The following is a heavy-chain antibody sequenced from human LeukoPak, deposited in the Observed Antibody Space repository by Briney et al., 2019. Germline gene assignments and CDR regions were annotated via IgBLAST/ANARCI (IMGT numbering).Heavy chain of an antibody. V-gene: IGHV3-74*01. J-gene: IGHJ4*02. Sequence: GGSLRLSCAASGFTFTSYWMHWVRKAPGKGLAWVSRINSDGSSTIYADSVKGRFTISRDHAKSTLYLQMNSLRAEDTAVYYCARAGAVAGTGGFYWGQGTLVTVSS. CDR3: ARAGAVAGTGGFY. CDR1: GFTFTSYW. CDR2: INSDGSST. D-gene: IGHD6-19*01.